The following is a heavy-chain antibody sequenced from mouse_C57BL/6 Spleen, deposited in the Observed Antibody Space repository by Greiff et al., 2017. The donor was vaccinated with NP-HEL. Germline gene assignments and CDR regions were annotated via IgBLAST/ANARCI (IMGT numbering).Heavy chain of an antibody. J-gene: IGHJ1*03. V-gene: IGHV1-20*01. CDR3: ARGDSHGYVDV. CDR1: GYSFTGYF. CDR2: INPYNGDT. Sequence: VQLQQSGPELVKPGDSVKISCKASGYSFTGYFMNWVMQSHGKSLEWIGRINPYNGDTFYNQKFKGKATLTVDKSSSTAHMELRSLTSEDSAVYDCARGDSHGYVDVWGTGTTVTVSS.